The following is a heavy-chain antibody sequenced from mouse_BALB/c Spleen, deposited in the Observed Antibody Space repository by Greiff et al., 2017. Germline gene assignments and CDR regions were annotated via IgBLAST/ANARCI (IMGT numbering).Heavy chain of an antibody. D-gene: IGHD2-12*01. CDR1: GYSFTSYY. CDR2: IDPFNGGT. CDR3: TRDDGFAY. Sequence: VQLKQSGPELMKPGASVKISCKASGYSFTSYYMHWVKQSHGKSLEWIGYIDPFNGGTSYNQKFKGKATLTVDTSSSTAYMQLSSLTSEDSAVYYCTRDDGFAYWGQGTLVTVSA. V-gene: IGHV1S135*01. J-gene: IGHJ3*01.